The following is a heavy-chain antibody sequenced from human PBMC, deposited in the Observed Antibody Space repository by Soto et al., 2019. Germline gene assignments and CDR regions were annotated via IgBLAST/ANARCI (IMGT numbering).Heavy chain of an antibody. J-gene: IGHJ3*02. D-gene: IGHD2-8*01. CDR1: GYTFTSYG. Sequence: ASVKVSCKASGYTFTSYGISWVRQAPGQGLEWMGWISAYNGNTNYAQKLQGRVTMTTDTSTSTAYMEMRSLRSDDTAVYYCATLHNHRCSDAFDMWGQGTIVT. CDR2: ISAYNGNT. CDR3: ATLHNHRCSDAFDM. V-gene: IGHV1-18*01.